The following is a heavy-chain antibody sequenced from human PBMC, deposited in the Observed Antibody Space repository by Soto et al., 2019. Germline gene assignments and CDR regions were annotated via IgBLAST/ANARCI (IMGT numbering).Heavy chain of an antibody. V-gene: IGHV4-59*08. D-gene: IGHD5-12*01. CDR2: IYYSGST. J-gene: IGHJ4*02. CDR1: GGSIXSYY. CDR3: ARHAGIAATIDY. Sequence: PSETLSLTCTVCGGSIXSYYWSWIRQPPGKGLEWIGYIYYSGSTNYNPSLKSRVTISVDTSKDQFSLKVTSVTAADTAVFYCARHAGIAATIDYWGQGSLVTVS.